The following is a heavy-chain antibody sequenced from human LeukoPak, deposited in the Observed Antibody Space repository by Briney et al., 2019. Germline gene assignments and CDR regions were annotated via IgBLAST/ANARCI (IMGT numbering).Heavy chain of an antibody. CDR3: AKDVPYSYGAFDI. D-gene: IGHD5-18*01. V-gene: IGHV3-11*01. J-gene: IGHJ3*02. Sequence: PGGSLRLSCAASGFTFTDWYFSWIRQAPGKGLEWVSYIDLSGTTTYYGDSVKSRFTISRDNSKNTLYLQMNSLRAEDTAVYYCAKDVPYSYGAFDIWGQGTMVTVSS. CDR1: GFTFTDWY. CDR2: IDLSGTTT.